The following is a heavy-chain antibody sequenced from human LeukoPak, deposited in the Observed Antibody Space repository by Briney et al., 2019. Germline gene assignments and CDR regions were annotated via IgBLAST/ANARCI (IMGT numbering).Heavy chain of an antibody. J-gene: IGHJ3*02. CDR2: INPNSGGT. D-gene: IGHD3-16*01. Sequence: GASVKVSCKASGYTFTGYYMHWVRQAPGQGLEWMGRINPNSGGTNYAQKFQGRVTMTRDTSISTAYMEPSRLRSDDTAVYYCARFWGVPDAFDIWGQGTMVTVSS. V-gene: IGHV1-2*06. CDR1: GYTFTGYY. CDR3: ARFWGVPDAFDI.